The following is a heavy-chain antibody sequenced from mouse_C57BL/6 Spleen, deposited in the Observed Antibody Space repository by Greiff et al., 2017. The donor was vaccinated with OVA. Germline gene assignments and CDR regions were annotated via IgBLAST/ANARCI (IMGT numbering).Heavy chain of an antibody. Sequence: EVHLVESGGGLVQSGRSLRLSCATSGFTFSDFYMEWVRQAPGKGLEWIAASRNKANDYTTEYSASVKGRFIVSRDTSQSILYLQMNALRAEDTAIYYCARGSSYGYFDVWGTGTTVTVSS. CDR2: SRNKANDYTT. J-gene: IGHJ1*03. V-gene: IGHV7-1*01. D-gene: IGHD1-1*01. CDR3: ARGSSYGYFDV. CDR1: GFTFSDFY.